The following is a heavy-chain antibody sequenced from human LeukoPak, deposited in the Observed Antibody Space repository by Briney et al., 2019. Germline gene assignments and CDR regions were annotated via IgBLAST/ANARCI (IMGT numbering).Heavy chain of an antibody. CDR2: IIPIFGTA. CDR3: ARVSNYGYNSEFDY. V-gene: IGHV1-69*13. D-gene: IGHD5-24*01. CDR1: GGTFSSYA. Sequence: VASVKVSCKASGGTFSSYAISWVRQAPGQGLEWMGGIIPIFGTANYAQKFQGRVTITADESTSTAYMELSSLRSEDTAVYYCARVSNYGYNSEFDYWGQGTLVTVSS. J-gene: IGHJ4*02.